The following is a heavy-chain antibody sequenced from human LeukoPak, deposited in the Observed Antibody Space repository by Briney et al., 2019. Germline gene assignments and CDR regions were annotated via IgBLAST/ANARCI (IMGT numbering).Heavy chain of an antibody. D-gene: IGHD4-17*01. CDR3: ARAPTVTTLVVHD. J-gene: IGHJ4*02. CDR1: GFTFSSYA. Sequence: GESLRLSCAASGFTFSSYAMSWVRQAPGKGPEWVSCIRDTGAGTYYADSVKGRFTISRDNSKNTLYLQMNSLRAEDTAVYYCARAPTVTTLVVHDWGQGTLVTVSS. V-gene: IGHV3-23*01. CDR2: IRDTGAGT.